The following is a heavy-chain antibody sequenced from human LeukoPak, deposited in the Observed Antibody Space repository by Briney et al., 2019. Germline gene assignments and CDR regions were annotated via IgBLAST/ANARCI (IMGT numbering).Heavy chain of an antibody. Sequence: GGSLRLSCAASGFTFSSYWMHWVRQAPGKGLMGVARINGDGTSTTYADSVKGRFTISRDNAKKALYLQMNSLGAEDTAVYYCAVKGGYNDWDAPFDYWGQGTLVTVSS. D-gene: IGHD5-12*01. V-gene: IGHV3-74*01. CDR3: AVKGGYNDWDAPFDY. CDR1: GFTFSSYW. J-gene: IGHJ4*02. CDR2: INGDGTST.